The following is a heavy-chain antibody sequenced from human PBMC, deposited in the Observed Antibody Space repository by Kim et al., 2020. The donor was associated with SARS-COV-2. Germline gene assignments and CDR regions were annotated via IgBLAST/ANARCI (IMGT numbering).Heavy chain of an antibody. D-gene: IGHD3-10*01. CDR1: GGSISTGSYY. V-gene: IGHV4-61*02. Sequence: SETLSLTCTVSGGSISTGSYYWSWIRQPAGKGLEWIGRIYTSGSTNYNPSLKSRVTISVDTSKNQFSLKLSSVTAADTAVYYCARGLLWFGELGWFDPWGQGTLVTVSS. J-gene: IGHJ5*02. CDR2: IYTSGST. CDR3: ARGLLWFGELGWFDP.